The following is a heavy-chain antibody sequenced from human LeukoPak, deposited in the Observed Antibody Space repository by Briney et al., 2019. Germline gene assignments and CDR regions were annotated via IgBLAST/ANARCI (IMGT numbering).Heavy chain of an antibody. Sequence: ASVKVSCKASGGTFSSYAISWVRQAPGQGLEWMGRINPNSGGTNSAQRFQGRVTMTRDTSISTAYMELSRLISDDTAVYYCAREYSSSSGDYWGQGTLVTVSS. J-gene: IGHJ4*02. CDR1: GGTFSSYA. D-gene: IGHD6-6*01. CDR2: INPNSGGT. CDR3: AREYSSSSGDY. V-gene: IGHV1-2*06.